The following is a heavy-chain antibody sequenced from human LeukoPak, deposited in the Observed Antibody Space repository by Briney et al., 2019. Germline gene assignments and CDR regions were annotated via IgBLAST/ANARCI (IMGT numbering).Heavy chain of an antibody. D-gene: IGHD3-22*01. V-gene: IGHV3-21*01. CDR2: ISSSSSYI. CDR3: ARDQYYYDSSGYYP. J-gene: IGHJ5*02. CDR1: GFTFSSYS. Sequence: GGSLRLSCAASGFTFSSYSMNWVRQAPGKGLEWVSSISSSSSYIYYAGSVKGRFTISRDNAKNSLYLQMNSLRAEDTAVYYCARDQYYYDSSGYYPWGQGTLVTVSS.